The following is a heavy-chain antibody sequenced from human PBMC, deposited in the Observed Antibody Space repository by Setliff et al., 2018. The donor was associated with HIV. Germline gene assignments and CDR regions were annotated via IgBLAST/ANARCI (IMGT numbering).Heavy chain of an antibody. CDR3: ARSGGIGNYHWDV. D-gene: IGHD3-16*01. Sequence: PGGSLRLSCAASGFTFSSFAMTWVRQAPGKGLEWVSIIYTDDSNTYYAESVKGRFTISRDNSKNTLYLQMNSLKAEDTAVYYCARSGGIGNYHWDVWGKGTTVTVSS. CDR2: IYTDDSNT. CDR1: GFTFSSFA. V-gene: IGHV3-23*03. J-gene: IGHJ6*03.